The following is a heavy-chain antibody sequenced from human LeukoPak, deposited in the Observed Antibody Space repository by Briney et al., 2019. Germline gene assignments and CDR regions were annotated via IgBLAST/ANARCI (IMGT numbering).Heavy chain of an antibody. CDR2: IYYSGST. D-gene: IGHD4-17*01. V-gene: IGHV4-59*08. CDR3: ARQQKVYGDLDY. Sequence: PSEALSLTCAVYGGSFSSYYWSWIRQPPGKGLEWIGYIYYSGSTNYNPSLKSRVTISVDTSKNQFSLKLSSVTAADTAVYYCARQQKVYGDLDYWGQGTLVTVSS. CDR1: GGSFSSYY. J-gene: IGHJ4*02.